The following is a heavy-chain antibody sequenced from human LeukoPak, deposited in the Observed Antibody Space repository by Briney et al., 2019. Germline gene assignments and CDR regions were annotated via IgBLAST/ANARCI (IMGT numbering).Heavy chain of an antibody. Sequence: GGSLRLSCTASGFTFSIYAMNWVRQAPGKGLEWVSAISCSGGSTYYADSVKGRFTISRDNSKNTLYLQMNSLRAEDTAVYYCAKGLYYDSSGYDYWGQGTLVTVSS. D-gene: IGHD3-22*01. CDR3: AKGLYYDSSGYDY. CDR1: GFTFSIYA. J-gene: IGHJ4*02. V-gene: IGHV3-23*01. CDR2: ISCSGGST.